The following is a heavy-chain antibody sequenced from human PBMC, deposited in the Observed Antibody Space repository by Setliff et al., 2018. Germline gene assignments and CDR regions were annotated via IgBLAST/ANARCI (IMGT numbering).Heavy chain of an antibody. J-gene: IGHJ4*02. CDR1: GFTVSTNY. D-gene: IGHD3-3*01. V-gene: IGHV3-66*01. CDR2: IYSGGST. CDR3: ARVYDFWSGYYVDY. Sequence: PGGSLRLSCAASGFTVSTNYMSWVRQAPGKGLEWVSVIYSGGSTYYADSVKGRFTISRDNAKNSLYLQMNSLRAEDTAVYYCARVYDFWSGYYVDYWGQGTLVTVSS.